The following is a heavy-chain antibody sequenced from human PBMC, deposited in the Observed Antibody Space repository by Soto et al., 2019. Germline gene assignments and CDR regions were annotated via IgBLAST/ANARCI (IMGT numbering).Heavy chain of an antibody. CDR2: IIPIFGTA. D-gene: IGHD2-21*01. Sequence: SVNGSCKASGCTFSSYAISWVRQAPGQGLEWMGGIIPIFGTANYAQKFQGRVTITADEPTSTAYMELSSLRSEETAEYHCARVIGASGSWGQGTLVLVSS. CDR3: ARVIGASGS. J-gene: IGHJ4*02. CDR1: GCTFSSYA. V-gene: IGHV1-69*13.